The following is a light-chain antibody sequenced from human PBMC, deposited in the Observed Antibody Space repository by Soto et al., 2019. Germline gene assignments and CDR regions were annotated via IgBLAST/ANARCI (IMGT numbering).Light chain of an antibody. CDR3: QQYGSSPLFT. V-gene: IGKV3-20*01. CDR1: QSVSSSY. J-gene: IGKJ3*01. Sequence: EIVLTQSPGTLSLSPGERATLSCRASQSVSSSYLAWYQQKPGQAPRLLIYGASSRATGIPARFSGSGSETDFTLTISRLEPEDFAVYYCQQYGSSPLFTFGPGTKVDIK. CDR2: GAS.